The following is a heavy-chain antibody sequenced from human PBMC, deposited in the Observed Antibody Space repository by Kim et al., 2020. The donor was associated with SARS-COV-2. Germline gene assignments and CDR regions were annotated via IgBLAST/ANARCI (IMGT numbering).Heavy chain of an antibody. J-gene: IGHJ1*01. CDR2: LYSDGHT. CDR1: GFTVSPNY. D-gene: IGHD4-17*01. CDR3: ATATVTTYFQH. Sequence: GGSLRLSCAASGFTVSPNYMAWVRQAPGKGLEWVSVLYSDGHTYYADSVKGRFTISRHNSRNTLYLQMHSLRTEDTAVYYCATATVTTYFQHWGQGALVTVSS. V-gene: IGHV3-53*04.